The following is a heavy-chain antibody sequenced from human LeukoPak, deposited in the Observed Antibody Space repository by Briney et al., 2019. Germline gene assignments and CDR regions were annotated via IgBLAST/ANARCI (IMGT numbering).Heavy chain of an antibody. Sequence: GGSLRLSCAASGFTFSSYEMNWVRQAPGKGLEWVSYISSSGSTIYYADSVKGRFTISRDNAKNSLYLQMNSLRAEDTAVYYCARETGITMIVVVIPGASDIWGQGTMVTVSS. J-gene: IGHJ3*02. CDR3: ARETGITMIVVVIPGASDI. CDR2: ISSSGSTI. V-gene: IGHV3-48*03. CDR1: GFTFSSYE. D-gene: IGHD3-22*01.